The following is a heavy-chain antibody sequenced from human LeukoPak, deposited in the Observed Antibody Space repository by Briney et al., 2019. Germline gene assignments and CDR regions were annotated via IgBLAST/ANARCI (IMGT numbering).Heavy chain of an antibody. J-gene: IGHJ3*01. CDR1: GFTFVHYG. CDR3: ARDPLDISRWANAFDV. D-gene: IGHD2-2*03. V-gene: IGHV3-30*03. CDR2: ISYNGNKK. Sequence: AGGSLRLSCAASGFTFVHYGFHWVRQAPGKALEWVAFISYNGNKKYGDSVKGRFTISRDNSKNTLYLQMNGLRPEDTAAYYCARDPLDISRWANAFDVWGQGTMVTVSS.